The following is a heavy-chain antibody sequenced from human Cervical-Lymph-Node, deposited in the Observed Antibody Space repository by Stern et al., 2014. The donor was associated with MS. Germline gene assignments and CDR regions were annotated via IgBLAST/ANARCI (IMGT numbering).Heavy chain of an antibody. CDR3: ARQTTAWASDV. CDR1: GYKFSIYW. D-gene: IGHD1-14*01. CDR2: IYPGDYET. J-gene: IGHJ4*02. Sequence: EVQLVQSGAELIRPGESLKISCKGSGYKFSIYWIAWVRQMPGKGLEWMGIIYPGDYETRYSPSFQGQVTMTADNSTSTAYLKWSSLNASDTAMYFCARQTTAWASDVWGQGTLVTVSS. V-gene: IGHV5-51*01.